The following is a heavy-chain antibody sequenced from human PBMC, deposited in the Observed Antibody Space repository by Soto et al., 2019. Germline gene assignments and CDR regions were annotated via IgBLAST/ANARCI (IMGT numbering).Heavy chain of an antibody. Sequence: EGSLILSCAASGFGFSSYAMSWVRPAPGKGLEWVSAISGSGGSTYYADSVKGRFTISRDNSKNTLYLQMNSLRAEDTAVYYCAKIPGHSSGWFLDYYFDYWGQGTLVTVSS. CDR3: AKIPGHSSGWFLDYYFDY. D-gene: IGHD6-19*01. J-gene: IGHJ4*02. V-gene: IGHV3-23*01. CDR2: ISGSGGST. CDR1: GFGFSSYA.